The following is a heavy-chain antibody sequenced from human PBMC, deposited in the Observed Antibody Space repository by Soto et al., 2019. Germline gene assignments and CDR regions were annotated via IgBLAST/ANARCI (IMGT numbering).Heavy chain of an antibody. Sequence: GESLKISRKGSGYNFTSYWISCVRQMPGKCLEWMVRIDPSDSCTNYSLSLQGHVTISADKSIRTAYMQWSSLKASDTAMYYCARHIPLYALGMDVWGQGTTVTVS. CDR2: IDPSDSCT. J-gene: IGHJ6*02. V-gene: IGHV5-10-1*01. CDR1: GYNFTSYW. D-gene: IGHD2-2*01. CDR3: ARHIPLYALGMDV.